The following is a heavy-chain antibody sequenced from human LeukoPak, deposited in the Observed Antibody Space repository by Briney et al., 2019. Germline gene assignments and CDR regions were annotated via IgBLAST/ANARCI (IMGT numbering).Heavy chain of an antibody. CDR3: ARDRRGAVAATSDSYYFDY. J-gene: IGHJ4*02. CDR2: IYRSGTT. V-gene: IGHV3-53*01. D-gene: IGHD6-19*01. CDR1: GFTVSDNY. Sequence: GGSLRLSCAGSGFTVSDNYMNWVRQAPGKGLEWVSLIYRSGTTLYADSVKGRFTISRDISRNTPYLQMNSLRAEDTAIYYCARDRRGAVAATSDSYYFDYWGQGTLVTVSS.